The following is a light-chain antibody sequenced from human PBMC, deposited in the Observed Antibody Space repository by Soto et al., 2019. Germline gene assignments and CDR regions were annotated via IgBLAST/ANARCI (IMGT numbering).Light chain of an antibody. J-gene: IGLJ2*01. V-gene: IGLV2-18*02. Sequence: QSVLTQPPSVSGSPGQSVTISCTGTSSDVGRYDRVSWYQQPPGTAPKLMIYAVSTRPSGVPDRFSGSKSGNTASLTISGLQAEDEAHYYCSSYASSSTVVFGGGTKLTVL. CDR2: AVS. CDR3: SSYASSSTVV. CDR1: SSDVGRYDR.